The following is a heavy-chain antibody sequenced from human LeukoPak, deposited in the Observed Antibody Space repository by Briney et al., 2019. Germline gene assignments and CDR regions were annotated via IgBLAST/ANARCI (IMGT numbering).Heavy chain of an antibody. CDR3: ATAGQRYYYDSSGYYPLDY. J-gene: IGHJ4*02. V-gene: IGHV3-23*01. D-gene: IGHD3-22*01. CDR1: GFTFSNFG. Sequence: PGGTLRLSCAASGFTFSNFGMSWVRQAPGKGLEWVSVISGSGGSTYYADSVKGRFTISRDNSKNTLYLQMNSLRAEDTAVYYCATAGQRYYYDSSGYYPLDYWGQGTLVTVSS. CDR2: ISGSGGST.